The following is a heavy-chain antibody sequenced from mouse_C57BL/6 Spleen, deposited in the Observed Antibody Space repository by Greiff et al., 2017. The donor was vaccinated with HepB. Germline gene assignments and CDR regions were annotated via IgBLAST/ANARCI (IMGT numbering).Heavy chain of an antibody. CDR2: ISSGGSYT. J-gene: IGHJ2*01. CDR1: GFTFSSYG. D-gene: IGHD2-2*01. V-gene: IGHV5-6*01. CDR3: ASQGGYDALYYCDY. Sequence: EVQRVESGGDLVKPGGSLKLSCAASGFTFSSYGMSWVRQTPDKRLEWVATISSGGSYTYYPGSVKGRFTISRDNAKNTLYLQMSSLKSEDTAMYYCASQGGYDALYYCDYWGQGTTLTVSS.